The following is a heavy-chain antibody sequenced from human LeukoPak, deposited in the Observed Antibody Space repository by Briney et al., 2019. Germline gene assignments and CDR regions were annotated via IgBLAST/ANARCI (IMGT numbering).Heavy chain of an antibody. Sequence: PSETLSLTCTVSGGSISSYYWSWIRQPPGKGLEWIGYIYYSGSTNYNPSLKSRVTISVDTSKNQFSLKLSSVTAADTAVYYCARDVAYDSSGALIGFDIWGQGTMVTVSS. V-gene: IGHV4-59*01. J-gene: IGHJ3*02. CDR2: IYYSGST. D-gene: IGHD3-22*01. CDR1: GGSISSYY. CDR3: ARDVAYDSSGALIGFDI.